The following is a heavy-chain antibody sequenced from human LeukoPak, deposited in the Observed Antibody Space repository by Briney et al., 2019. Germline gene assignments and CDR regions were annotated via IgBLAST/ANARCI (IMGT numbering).Heavy chain of an antibody. Sequence: ASVKVSCKASGYTFTGYYMHWVRPAPGRGLGWMGWINPNSGGTNSAQKFQGRVTMTRDTSISTAYMELSRLRSDDTAVYYCARASVCCAYDYWGQGPLVTVSS. J-gene: IGHJ4*02. V-gene: IGHV1-2*02. CDR2: INPNSGGT. CDR3: ARASVCCAYDY. CDR1: GYTFTGYY. D-gene: IGHD2-8*01.